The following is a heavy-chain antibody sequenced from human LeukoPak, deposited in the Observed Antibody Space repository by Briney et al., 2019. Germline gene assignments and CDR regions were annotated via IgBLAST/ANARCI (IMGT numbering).Heavy chain of an antibody. V-gene: IGHV1-18*01. Sequence: ASVKVSCKASGYTFTNFGISWVRQAPGQGLEWMGWISGYNGNTNYAQKLQGRVTMTIDTSTSTAYMELRSLRSDDTAVYYCARHTVIAAALSAKDAFDIWGQGTMVTVSS. CDR1: GYTFTNFG. J-gene: IGHJ3*02. CDR3: ARHTVIAAALSAKDAFDI. CDR2: ISGYNGNT. D-gene: IGHD6-13*01.